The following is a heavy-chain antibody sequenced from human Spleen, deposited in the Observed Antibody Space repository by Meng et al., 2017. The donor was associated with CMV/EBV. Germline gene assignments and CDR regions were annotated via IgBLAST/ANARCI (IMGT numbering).Heavy chain of an antibody. CDR1: GFTFDDYT. V-gene: IGHV3-43*01. Sequence: GSLKISCAASGFTFDDYTMHWVRQAPGKGLEWVSLISWDGGTTYYADSVKGRFTISRDNSKNSLYLQMNSLRTEDTALYYCAKEASNYDFWSGYYTGGLDPWGQGTLVTVSS. D-gene: IGHD3-3*01. CDR3: AKEASNYDFWSGYYTGGLDP. CDR2: ISWDGGTT. J-gene: IGHJ5*02.